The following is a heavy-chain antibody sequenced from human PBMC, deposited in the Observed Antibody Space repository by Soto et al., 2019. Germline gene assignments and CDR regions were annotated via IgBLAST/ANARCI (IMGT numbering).Heavy chain of an antibody. CDR3: AGDDEHGSYCDLAY. CDR1: GFNFNTYF. Sequence: QVQLVQSGGGVVQPGRSLRLSCAASGFNFNTYFMHWVRQAPGKGLEWVAMIFPNGRDKEYADSVKGRFTIARDNSNNRVYLQKYSLRREDTAVYYCAGDDEHGSYCDLAYWGQGALVNVSP. D-gene: IGHD2-15*01. V-gene: IGHV3-30*13. CDR2: IFPNGRDK. J-gene: IGHJ4*02.